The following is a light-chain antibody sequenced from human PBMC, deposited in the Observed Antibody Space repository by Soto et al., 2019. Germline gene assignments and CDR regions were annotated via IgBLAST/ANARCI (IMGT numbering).Light chain of an antibody. V-gene: IGLV1-40*01. Sequence: QPVLPQPPSVSGAPGQRVTISCTGSSSNIGAGYDVHWYQQLPGTAPKLLIYGNSNRPSGVPDRFSGSKSGTSASLAITGLQAEDEADYYCQSYDSSLSGYVFGGGTKVTVL. CDR1: SSNIGAGYD. CDR3: QSYDSSLSGYV. J-gene: IGLJ2*01. CDR2: GNS.